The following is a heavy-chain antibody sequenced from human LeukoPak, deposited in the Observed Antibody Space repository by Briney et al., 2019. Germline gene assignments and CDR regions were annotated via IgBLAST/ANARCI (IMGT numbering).Heavy chain of an antibody. Sequence: GGTLRLSCAASGFTLSSYAMSWVRQGPGKGLEWVAATSSSDPGTYHADSVRGRFTISRDNSKNSLYLQMNSLRAEDTAVYYCARVEASGYDYGAFDYWGQGTLVTVSS. D-gene: IGHD5-12*01. CDR2: TSSSDPGT. J-gene: IGHJ4*02. V-gene: IGHV3-23*01. CDR1: GFTLSSYA. CDR3: ARVEASGYDYGAFDY.